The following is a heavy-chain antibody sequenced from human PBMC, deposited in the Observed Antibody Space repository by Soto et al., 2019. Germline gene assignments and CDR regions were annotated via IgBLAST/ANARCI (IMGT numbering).Heavy chain of an antibody. D-gene: IGHD3-22*01. J-gene: IGHJ5*02. CDR1: GFTFSSYE. CDR3: AKGSDALRITMIVVENWFDP. CDR2: ISSSGSTI. V-gene: IGHV3-48*03. Sequence: LRLSCAASGFTFSSYEMNWVRQAPGKGLEWVSYISSSGSTIYYADSVKGRFTISRDNSKNTLYLHMNSRRAEDTAVYYCAKGSDALRITMIVVENWFDPWGKGTLVA.